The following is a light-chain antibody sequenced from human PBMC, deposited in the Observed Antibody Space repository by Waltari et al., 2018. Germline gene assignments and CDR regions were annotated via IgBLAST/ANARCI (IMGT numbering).Light chain of an antibody. J-gene: IGKJ4*01. CDR1: QDIYNS. CDR3: QQYDTPLS. V-gene: IGKV1-33*01. CDR2: GAS. Sequence: DIXMTQSPSSLSASVGDXXXITCQANQDIYNSLNWFQQKPGKAPNLLIYGASNLEPGVPSRFSGSGSGTHFTFTISSLQPDDFATYYCQQYDTPLSFGGGTKVAIK.